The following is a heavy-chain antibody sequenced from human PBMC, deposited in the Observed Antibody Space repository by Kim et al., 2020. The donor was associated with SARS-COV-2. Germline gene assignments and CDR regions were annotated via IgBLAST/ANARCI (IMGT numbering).Heavy chain of an antibody. D-gene: IGHD3-10*01. V-gene: IGHV1-18*04. Sequence: ASVKVSCKASGYTFTSYGISWVRQAPGQGLEWMGWISAYNGNTNYAQKLQGRVTMTTDTSTSTAYMELRSLRSDDTAVYYCARDWRGITMVRGTLGYWGQGTLVTVSS. J-gene: IGHJ4*02. CDR2: ISAYNGNT. CDR3: ARDWRGITMVRGTLGY. CDR1: GYTFTSYG.